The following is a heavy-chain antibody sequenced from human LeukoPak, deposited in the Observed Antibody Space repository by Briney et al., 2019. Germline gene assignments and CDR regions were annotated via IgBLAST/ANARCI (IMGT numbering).Heavy chain of an antibody. CDR1: GYSFTSYW. Sequence: PGESLKISCKGSGYSFTSYWIGWVRQMPGKGLEWMGIIYPGDSDTTYSPSFQGQVTISADKSISTAYLQWSSLKASDTAMYYCARRDGYCSSTSCYADYYYGIDVWGQGTTVTVSS. V-gene: IGHV5-51*01. CDR2: IYPGDSDT. CDR3: ARRDGYCSSTSCYADYYYGIDV. J-gene: IGHJ6*02. D-gene: IGHD2-2*01.